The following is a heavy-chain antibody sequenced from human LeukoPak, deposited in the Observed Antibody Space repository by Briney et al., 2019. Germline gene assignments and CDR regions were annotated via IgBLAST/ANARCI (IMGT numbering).Heavy chain of an antibody. D-gene: IGHD3-10*01. V-gene: IGHV4-59*01. CDR3: ARVEEGYGSGRRENYYYYYMDV. J-gene: IGHJ6*03. CDR1: GVSISNYY. Sequence: SETLALTCTVSGVSISNYYWSWIRQPPGKGLEWIGYIHYSGSTSYNPSLKSRVTISVDTSKKQFSLKLSSVTAADTAVYYCARVEEGYGSGRRENYYYYYMDVWGKGTTVTISS. CDR2: IHYSGST.